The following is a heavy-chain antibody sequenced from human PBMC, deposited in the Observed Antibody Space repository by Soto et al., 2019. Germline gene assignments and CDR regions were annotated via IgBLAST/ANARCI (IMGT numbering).Heavy chain of an antibody. J-gene: IGHJ4*01. Sequence: SVKVSCKASGFTFTSSALQQVRKARGQRVAWIGWIVVGSGNVNYAQKFRERATMTRYMSPLTAYMELSSLRSEGRAGYYCAASGDIGQTGEVADYWGQGTLVTVSS. D-gene: IGHD3-10*01. CDR2: IVVGSGNV. V-gene: IGHV1-58*01. CDR1: GFTFTSSA. CDR3: AASGDIGQTGEVADY.